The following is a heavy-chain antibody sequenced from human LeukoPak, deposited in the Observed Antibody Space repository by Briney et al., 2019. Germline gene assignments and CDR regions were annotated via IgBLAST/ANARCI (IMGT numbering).Heavy chain of an antibody. CDR1: GFTFSNDW. J-gene: IGHJ4*02. CDR3: ARDPESNWGWDLDY. Sequence: RGSLRLSCAVFGFTFSNDWMSWVRQAPGKGLEWVAMIKQHGSERYYVDSVRGRFTISRDDARNSLYLQMDSLRAEDTAVYYCARDPESNWGWDLDYWGQGILVTVSS. D-gene: IGHD7-27*01. V-gene: IGHV3-7*01. CDR2: IKQHGSER.